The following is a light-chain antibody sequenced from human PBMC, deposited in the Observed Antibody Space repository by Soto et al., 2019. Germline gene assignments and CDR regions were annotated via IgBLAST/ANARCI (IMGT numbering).Light chain of an antibody. CDR3: QQYGRSPLWT. Sequence: ELVLTQSPGTLSLSPGERATLSRRASQSVRSDYLAWYQQKPGQAPRLVIYGTSNRATGIPDRFSGSGSGNDFTLTISRLAHDYIAVYYCQQYGRSPLWTFGQGTKVEIK. V-gene: IGKV3-20*01. CDR2: GTS. CDR1: QSVRSDY. J-gene: IGKJ1*01.